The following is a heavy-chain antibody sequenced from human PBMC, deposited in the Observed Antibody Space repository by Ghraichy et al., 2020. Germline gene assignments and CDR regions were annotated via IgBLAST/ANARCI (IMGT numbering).Heavy chain of an antibody. Sequence: ESLNISCAASGFTFSTYAMHWVRQAPGKGLEYVSAITSKGDSTYYADSVKGRFIISRDNSKNTLYLQMGRLRVDDMAVYYCARGRGGWYDYWGQGTLVTVSS. CDR1: GFTFSTYA. J-gene: IGHJ4*02. CDR2: ITSKGDST. V-gene: IGHV3-64*02. CDR3: ARGRGGWYDY. D-gene: IGHD6-19*01.